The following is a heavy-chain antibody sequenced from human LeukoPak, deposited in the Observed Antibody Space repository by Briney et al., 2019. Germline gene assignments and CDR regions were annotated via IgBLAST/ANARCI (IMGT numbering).Heavy chain of an antibody. CDR3: AGARWGGSGGYYFAY. CDR2: IYYSGST. D-gene: IGHD3-10*01. Sequence: PSETLSLTCTVSGGSISSHYWSWIRQPPGKGLEWIGYIYYSGSTNYNPSLKSRVTISVDTSKNQFSLKLSSVTAADTAVYYCAGARWGGSGGYYFAYWGQGTLVTVSS. V-gene: IGHV4-59*11. J-gene: IGHJ4*02. CDR1: GGSISSHY.